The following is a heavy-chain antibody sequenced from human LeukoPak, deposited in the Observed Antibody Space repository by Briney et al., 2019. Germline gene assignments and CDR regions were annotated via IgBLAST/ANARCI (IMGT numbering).Heavy chain of an antibody. CDR1: GITFNYYY. V-gene: IGHV3-11*04. J-gene: IGHJ4*02. CDR2: ISTSGSTT. D-gene: IGHD3-10*01. CDR3: ARDYLGSGYVDY. Sequence: PGGSLRLSCAASGITFNYYYMSWIRQAPGKGLELVSYISTSGSTTHYADSVKGRLTISRDNAKNSLYLQMNSLRAEDTAVYYCARDYLGSGYVDYWGQGTLVTVSS.